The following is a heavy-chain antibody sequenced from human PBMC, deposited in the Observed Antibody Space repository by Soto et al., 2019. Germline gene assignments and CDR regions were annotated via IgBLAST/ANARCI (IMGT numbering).Heavy chain of an antibody. CDR2: IYYSGST. CDR1: GGSISSSSIY. J-gene: IGHJ6*02. CDR3: ARHRGYYGSGSYPYYGMDV. V-gene: IGHV4-39*01. D-gene: IGHD3-10*01. Sequence: SETLSLTCTVSGGSISSSSIYWGWIRQPPGKGQEWIGSIYYSGSTYYNPSLKSRVTISVDTSKNQFSLKLSSVTAADTAVYYCARHRGYYGSGSYPYYGMDVWGQGTTVT.